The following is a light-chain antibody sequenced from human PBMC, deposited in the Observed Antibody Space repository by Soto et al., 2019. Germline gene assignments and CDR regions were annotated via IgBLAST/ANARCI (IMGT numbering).Light chain of an antibody. CDR1: SSNIGAGYD. V-gene: IGLV1-40*01. CDR3: QSYDSSLSVYV. J-gene: IGLJ1*01. CDR2: GNS. Sequence: SVLTQPPSVSGAPGQRVTISCTGSSSNIGAGYDVHWYHQLPGTAPKLLIYGNSNRPSGVPDRFSGSKSGTSASLAITGLQAEDEADYYCQSYDSSLSVYVFGTGTKLTVL.